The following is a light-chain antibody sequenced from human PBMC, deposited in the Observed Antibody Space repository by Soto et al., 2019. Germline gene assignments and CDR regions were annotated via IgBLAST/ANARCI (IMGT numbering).Light chain of an antibody. Sequence: EIVLTQSPGPLSLSPGERATLSCRASHSVRSSLAWYQQKPGQAPRLLIHGASTRATGIPGRFSGSGSGTECTLSIGSLQSEDVAVYYCQQYNDWPPTFGQGTKVDIK. CDR3: QQYNDWPPT. J-gene: IGKJ1*01. CDR1: HSVRSS. CDR2: GAS. V-gene: IGKV3-15*01.